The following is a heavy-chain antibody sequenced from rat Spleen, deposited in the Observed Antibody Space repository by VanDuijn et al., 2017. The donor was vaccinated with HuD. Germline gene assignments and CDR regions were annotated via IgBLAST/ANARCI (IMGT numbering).Heavy chain of an antibody. V-gene: IGHV5-31*01. CDR1: GFTFNNYW. J-gene: IGHJ2*01. CDR3: SREGTIAAFAY. Sequence: EVQLMESGGGLVQPGRSLKLSCVASGFTFNNYWMTWIRQAPGKGLEWVASITNTGGGTYYPDSVKGRFTVSRDNAENTLYLQMNSLRSEDTATYYCSREGTIAAFAYWGQGVMVTVSS. D-gene: IGHD1-2*01. CDR2: ITNTGGGT.